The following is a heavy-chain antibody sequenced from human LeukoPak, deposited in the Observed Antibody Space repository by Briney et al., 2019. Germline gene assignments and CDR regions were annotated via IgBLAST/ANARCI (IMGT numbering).Heavy chain of an antibody. CDR1: GFTFSSYS. J-gene: IGHJ5*02. V-gene: IGHV3-48*01. D-gene: IGHD3-10*01. CDR3: ARDADRGGFDP. Sequence: GGSLRLSCAASGFTFSSYSMNWVRQAPGKGLEWVSILFTGGTTIYYADSVKGRFTISRDNAKNSLYLQMNSLRAEDTAVYFCARDADRGGFDPWGQGTLVTVSS. CDR2: LFTGGTTI.